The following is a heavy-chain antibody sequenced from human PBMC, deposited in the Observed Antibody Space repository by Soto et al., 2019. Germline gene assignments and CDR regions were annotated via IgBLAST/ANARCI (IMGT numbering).Heavy chain of an antibody. J-gene: IGHJ6*02. CDR3: AKVSILTESYHYYAMDV. CDR1: GFTFSTYA. V-gene: IGHV3-23*01. CDR2: IGGLSGGT. D-gene: IGHD3-9*01. Sequence: EVQLLESGGGSVQPGGALRLSCVASGFTFSTYAMRWVRQAPGKGLEWVSGIGGLSGGTDYADSVKGRLTISRDNSKNTLYLQMNSLRAEDTAVYFCAKVSILTESYHYYAMDVWGQGTTVPVAS.